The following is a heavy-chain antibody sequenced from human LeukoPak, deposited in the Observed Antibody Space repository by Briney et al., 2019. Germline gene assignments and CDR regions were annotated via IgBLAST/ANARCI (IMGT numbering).Heavy chain of an antibody. CDR2: IYYSGST. D-gene: IGHD3-22*01. Sequence: SETLSLTCTVSGGSISSYYWSWIRQPPGKGLEWIGYIYYSGSTNYNPSLKSRVTISVDTSKNQFSLKLSSVTAADTAVYYCARATSFNDYYDSSGLDYWGQGTLVTVSS. CDR1: GGSISSYY. J-gene: IGHJ4*02. V-gene: IGHV4-59*01. CDR3: ARATSFNDYYDSSGLDY.